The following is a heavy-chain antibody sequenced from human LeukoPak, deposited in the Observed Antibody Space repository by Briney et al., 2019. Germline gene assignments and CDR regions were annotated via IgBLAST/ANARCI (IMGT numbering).Heavy chain of an antibody. CDR2: ISGSGGST. D-gene: IGHD3-10*01. Sequence: PGGSLRLSCAASGFTFSSYAMSWVRQAPGEGLEWVSAISGSGGSTYYADSVKGRFTISRDNSKNTLYLQMNSLRAEDTAVYYCAKERGYYGSGSWLDYWGQGTLVTVSS. V-gene: IGHV3-23*01. J-gene: IGHJ4*02. CDR1: GFTFSSYA. CDR3: AKERGYYGSGSWLDY.